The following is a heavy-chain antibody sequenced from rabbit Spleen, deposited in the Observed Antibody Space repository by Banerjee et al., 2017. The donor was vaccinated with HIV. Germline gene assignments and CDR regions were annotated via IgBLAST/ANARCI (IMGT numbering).Heavy chain of an antibody. CDR2: TNTNNGNT. D-gene: IGHD4-2*01. CDR3: VRDQAGYAGFGPFYFNL. CDR1: GFSFSSSYY. J-gene: IGHJ4*01. V-gene: IGHV1S45*01. Sequence: QEQLVESGGGLVQPEGSLTLTCTASGFSFSSSYYMCWVRQAPGKGLEWIGCTNTNNGNTAYATWAKGRFTISKTSSTTVTLQMTSLTAADTATYFCVRDQAGYAGFGPFYFNLWGQGTLVTVS.